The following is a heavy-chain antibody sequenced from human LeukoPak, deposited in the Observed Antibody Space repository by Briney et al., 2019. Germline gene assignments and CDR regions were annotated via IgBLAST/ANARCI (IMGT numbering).Heavy chain of an antibody. Sequence: GSLRLSCAGSGWMHWVRQAPGKGLVWVSGINDLGTATYYADSVKGRFTISRDNAKNTVSLQMNSLSAEDTAVYYCASVFDSWGQGFLVTVSS. CDR3: ASVFDS. CDR2: INDLGTAT. J-gene: IGHJ4*02. V-gene: IGHV3-74*01. CDR1: GW.